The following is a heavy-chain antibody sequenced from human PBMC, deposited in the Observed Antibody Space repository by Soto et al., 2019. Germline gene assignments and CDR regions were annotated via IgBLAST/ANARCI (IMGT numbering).Heavy chain of an antibody. CDR2: MNPNSGNT. D-gene: IGHD3-3*01. CDR3: ARGPTYYDFWSGYYKGGGYFDY. J-gene: IGHJ4*02. CDR1: GYTFTSYD. Sequence: QVQLVQSGAEVKKPGASVKVSCKASGYTFTSYDINWVRQATGQELEWMGWMNPNSGNTGYAQKFQGRVTMTRNTSISTAYMELSSLRSEDTAVYYCARGPTYYDFWSGYYKGGGYFDYWGQGTLVTVSS. V-gene: IGHV1-8*01.